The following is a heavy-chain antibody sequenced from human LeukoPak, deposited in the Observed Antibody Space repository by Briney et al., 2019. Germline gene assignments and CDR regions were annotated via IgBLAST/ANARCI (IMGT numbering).Heavy chain of an antibody. V-gene: IGHV3-21*01. J-gene: IGHJ5*02. CDR3: AKDLMRDRWFGES. CDR2: IGSRGNFI. Sequence: PGGSLRLSCAASGFTFDSHFFNWVRQAPGRGLEWVSSIGSRGNFIYYADSVKGRFTISRDNAKNSLFLQMNSLRAEDTAVYYCAKDLMRDRWFGESWGQGTLVTVSS. D-gene: IGHD3-10*01. CDR1: GFTFDSHF.